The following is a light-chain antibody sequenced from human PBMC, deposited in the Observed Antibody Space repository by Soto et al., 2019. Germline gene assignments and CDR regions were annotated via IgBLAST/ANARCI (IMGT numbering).Light chain of an antibody. CDR2: DAS. Sequence: DIQMTQSPSSLSASVGDRVTITCQASQDISNYLNWYQQKPGKAPKLLIYDASNLETGVPSRFSERGSGTDFTFTISRLQPEDIATYYCQQYDNLMYTFGQGTKLEIK. J-gene: IGKJ2*01. CDR3: QQYDNLMYT. CDR1: QDISNY. V-gene: IGKV1-33*01.